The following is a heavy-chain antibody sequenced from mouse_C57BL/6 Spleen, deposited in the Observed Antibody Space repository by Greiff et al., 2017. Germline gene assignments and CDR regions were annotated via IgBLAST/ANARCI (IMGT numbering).Heavy chain of an antibody. CDR2: IDPSDSYT. D-gene: IGHD1-1*01. CDR1: GYTFTSYW. CDR3: ARVNYGSSHWYFDV. Sequence: QVQLQQPGAELVMPGASVKLSCKASGYTFTSYWMHWVKQRPGQGLEWIGEIDPSDSYTNYNQKFKGKSTLTVDKSSSTAYMQLSSLTSEDSAVYYCARVNYGSSHWYFDVWGTGTTVTVSS. V-gene: IGHV1-69*01. J-gene: IGHJ1*03.